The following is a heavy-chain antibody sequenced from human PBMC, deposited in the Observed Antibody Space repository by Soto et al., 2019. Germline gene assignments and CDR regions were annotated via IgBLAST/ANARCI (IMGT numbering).Heavy chain of an antibody. CDR3: GRGDYANAFDI. D-gene: IGHD4-17*01. CDR2: IYHSGST. Sequence: QLQLQESGSGLVTPSQTLSLTCAVSGGSITSGGYSWNWIRQPPGKGLEWIGNIYHSGSTYYNASLKIRVTISVYRSKNQCSLKLSSVIAADTAVYYCGRGDYANAFDIWGQGTMVTVSS. V-gene: IGHV4-30-2*01. CDR1: GGSITSGGYS. J-gene: IGHJ3*02.